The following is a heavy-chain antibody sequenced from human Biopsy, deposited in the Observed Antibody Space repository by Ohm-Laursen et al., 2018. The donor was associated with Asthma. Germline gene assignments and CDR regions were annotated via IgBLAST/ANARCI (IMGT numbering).Heavy chain of an antibody. Sequence: SLRLSCAAPGFAVSRDHMFWVRQAPGKGLEWVAVISYDGSSIYYADSVKGRFTISRDNSKNTLSLQMNSLTAEDTAVYYCAREGVAGTHIEDWGQGTLVTVSS. CDR2: ISYDGSSI. V-gene: IGHV3-30-3*01. CDR1: GFAVSRDH. J-gene: IGHJ4*02. D-gene: IGHD6-19*01. CDR3: AREGVAGTHIED.